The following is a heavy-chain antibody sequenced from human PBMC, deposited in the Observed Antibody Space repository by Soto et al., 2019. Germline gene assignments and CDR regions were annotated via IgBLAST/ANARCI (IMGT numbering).Heavy chain of an antibody. D-gene: IGHD3-22*01. V-gene: IGHV3-30-3*01. CDR1: GFTFSSYA. J-gene: IGHJ3*02. Sequence: PGGSLRLSCAASGFTFSSYAMHWVRQAPGKGLEWVAVISYDGSNKYYADSVKGRFTISRDNSKNTLYLQMNSLRAEDTAVYYCARFEDSSDAFDIWGQGTMVTVS. CDR2: ISYDGSNK. CDR3: ARFEDSSDAFDI.